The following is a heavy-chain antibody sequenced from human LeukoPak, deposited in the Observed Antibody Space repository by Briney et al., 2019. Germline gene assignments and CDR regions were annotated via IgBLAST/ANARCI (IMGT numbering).Heavy chain of an antibody. D-gene: IGHD2-15*01. V-gene: IGHV3-33*01. J-gene: IGHJ4*02. CDR1: GFTFSTYG. Sequence: GGSLRLSCAASGFTFSTYGMHWVRQAPGKGLEWVAVIWYDGNNKYYADSVKGRFTISRDNSKNTLYLQMNSLRAEDTAVYYCARDLCSGGSCRYADYWGQGTLVTVSS. CDR2: IWYDGNNK. CDR3: ARDLCSGGSCRYADY.